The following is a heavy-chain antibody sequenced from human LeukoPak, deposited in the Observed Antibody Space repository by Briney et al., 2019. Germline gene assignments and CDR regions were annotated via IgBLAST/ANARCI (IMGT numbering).Heavy chain of an antibody. J-gene: IGHJ4*02. CDR3: ARVARRGVFDY. CDR1: GGSISSYY. D-gene: IGHD3-10*01. V-gene: IGHV4-59*12. Sequence: PSETLSLTCTVSGGSISSYYWSWIRQPPGKGLEWIGYIYHSGSTYYNPSLKSRVTISVDRSKNQFSLKLSSVTAADTAVYYCARVARRGVFDYWGQGTLVTVSS. CDR2: IYHSGST.